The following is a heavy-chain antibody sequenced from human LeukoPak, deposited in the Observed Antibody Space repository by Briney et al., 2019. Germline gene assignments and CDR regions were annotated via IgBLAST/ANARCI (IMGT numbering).Heavy chain of an antibody. CDR2: ISGSGGST. V-gene: IGHV3-23*01. Sequence: PGGSLRLSCAASGFTFSSYAMSWVRQAPGKGLEWVSAISGSGGSTYYADSVKGRFTISRDNSKNTLYLQMNSLRAEDTAVYYCAKHGLLWFGDPWAFDIWGQGTMVIVSS. CDR1: GFTFSSYA. D-gene: IGHD3-10*01. J-gene: IGHJ3*02. CDR3: AKHGLLWFGDPWAFDI.